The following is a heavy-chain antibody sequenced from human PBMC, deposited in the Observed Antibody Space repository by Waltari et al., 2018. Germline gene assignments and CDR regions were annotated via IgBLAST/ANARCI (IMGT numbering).Heavy chain of an antibody. CDR2: IYSGGST. V-gene: IGHV3-23*03. CDR1: GFTFSSYA. J-gene: IGHJ4*02. CDR3: AKALGATNGGMVY. D-gene: IGHD1-26*01. Sequence: EVQLLESGGGLVQPGGSLRLSCAASGFTFSSYAMSWVRQAPGKGLEWVSVIYSGGSTYDADSVKGRFTISRDNSKNTLYLQMNSLRAEDTAVYYCAKALGATNGGMVYWGQGTLVTVSS.